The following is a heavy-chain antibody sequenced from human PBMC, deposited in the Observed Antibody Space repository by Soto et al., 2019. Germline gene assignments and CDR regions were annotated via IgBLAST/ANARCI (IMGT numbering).Heavy chain of an antibody. CDR1: GASISGFY. CDR2: IYATGTT. V-gene: IGHV4-4*07. CDR3: VRDGTKTLRDWFDH. D-gene: IGHD1-1*01. Sequence: QVQLQESGPGLVKPSETLSLTCTVSGASISGFYWSWIRKSAGKGLEWIGRIYATGTTDYNPSLKSRFMMSVDTAKKQFSLKLRSVTAEDTAVYYCVRDGTKTLRDWFDHWGQGISVTVSS. J-gene: IGHJ5*02.